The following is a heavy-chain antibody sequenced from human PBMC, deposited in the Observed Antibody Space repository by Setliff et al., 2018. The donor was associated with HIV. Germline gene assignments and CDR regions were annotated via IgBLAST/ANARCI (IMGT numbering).Heavy chain of an antibody. Sequence: GGLRLSCAASGFTFSNYAMIWVRQAPGKGLEWVSTIGGSGGTTYYADSVKGRFTISRDNSKNTLYLQMNSLTVEDTALYYCAKDSSGWKPFDYWGQGTLVTVSS. CDR3: AKDSSGWKPFDY. D-gene: IGHD6-19*01. J-gene: IGHJ4*02. V-gene: IGHV3-23*01. CDR2: IGGSGGTT. CDR1: GFTFSNYA.